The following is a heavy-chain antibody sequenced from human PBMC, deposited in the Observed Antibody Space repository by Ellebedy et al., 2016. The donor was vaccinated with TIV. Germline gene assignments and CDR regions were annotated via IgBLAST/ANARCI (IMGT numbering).Heavy chain of an antibody. Sequence: ASVKVSCXASGYTFTNYALHWVRQAPGQRLEWMGWINVGNGNAKYSPKFQGRVTISRDTAANTASLELSSLTSEDTAIYYCATGPNSYSGATVYWGQGTLVTVSS. CDR1: GYTFTNYA. CDR2: INVGNGNA. D-gene: IGHD1-26*01. CDR3: ATGPNSYSGATVY. J-gene: IGHJ4*02. V-gene: IGHV1-3*01.